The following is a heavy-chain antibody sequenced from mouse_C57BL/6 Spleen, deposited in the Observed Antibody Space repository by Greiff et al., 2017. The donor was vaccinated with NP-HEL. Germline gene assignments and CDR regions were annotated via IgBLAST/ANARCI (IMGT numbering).Heavy chain of an antibody. D-gene: IGHD2-2*01. V-gene: IGHV14-1*01. Sequence: VQLQQSGAELVRPGASVKLSCTASGFNIKDYYMHWVKQRPEQGLEWIGRIDPEDGDTEYAPKFQGKATMTADTSSNTAYLQLSSLTSEDTAVYYCTTPMVTSHYDAMDYWGQGTSVTVSS. J-gene: IGHJ4*01. CDR3: TTPMVTSHYDAMDY. CDR2: IDPEDGDT. CDR1: GFNIKDYY.